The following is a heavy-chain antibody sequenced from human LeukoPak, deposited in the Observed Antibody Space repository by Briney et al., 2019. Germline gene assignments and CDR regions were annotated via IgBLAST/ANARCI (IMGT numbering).Heavy chain of an antibody. CDR2: ISSSGSTI. D-gene: IGHD6-19*01. CDR1: GFTFSSYE. Sequence: GGSLRLSCAASGFTFSSYEMNWVRQAPGKGLEWVSYISSSGSTIYYADSVKGRFTISRDNAKNSLYLQMNSLRAEDTAVYYCARDLRVAVAGTYQLFDYWGQGTLVTVSS. V-gene: IGHV3-48*03. CDR3: ARDLRVAVAGTYQLFDY. J-gene: IGHJ4*02.